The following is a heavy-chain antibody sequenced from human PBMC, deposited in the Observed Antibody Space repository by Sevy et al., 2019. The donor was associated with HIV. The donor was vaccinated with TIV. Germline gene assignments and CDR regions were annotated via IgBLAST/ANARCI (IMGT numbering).Heavy chain of an antibody. D-gene: IGHD6-19*01. Sequence: GGSLRLSCVGSGISISSHWMNWVRQSPGKGLEWVSSISDTSGYIFYADSVKGRFTISRDNARNSLYLQMNSLRAEDTAVYYCARDAGSGWQKYFQQWGQGTLVTVSS. J-gene: IGHJ1*01. CDR1: GISISSHW. V-gene: IGHV3-21*06. CDR2: ISDTSGYI. CDR3: ARDAGSGWQKYFQQ.